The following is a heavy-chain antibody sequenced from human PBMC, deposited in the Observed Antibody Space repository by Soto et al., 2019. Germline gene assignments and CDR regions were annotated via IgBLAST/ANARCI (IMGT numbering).Heavy chain of an antibody. CDR1: GGTFSSYA. CDR3: AREWRDGYNPPGEYYYYGMDV. J-gene: IGHJ6*02. Sequence: ASVKVSCKASGGTFSSYAISWVRQAPGQGLEWMGGIIPIFGTANYAQKFQGRVTITADESTSTAYMELSSLRSEDTAVYYCAREWRDGYNPPGEYYYYGMDVWGQGTTVTVSS. D-gene: IGHD5-12*01. CDR2: IIPIFGTA. V-gene: IGHV1-69*13.